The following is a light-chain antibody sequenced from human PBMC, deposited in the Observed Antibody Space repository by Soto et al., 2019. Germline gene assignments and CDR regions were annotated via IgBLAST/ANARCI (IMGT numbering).Light chain of an antibody. Sequence: QSVLTQPPSVSAAPGQKVTISCSGSSSNIGRNYVSWYQQLPGTAPKFLIYDNNRRPSGIPDRFSGSKSGTSATLGITGLQAGDEADYYCGTWDSSLGGYVFGTGTKVTVL. J-gene: IGLJ1*01. CDR1: SSNIGRNY. CDR2: DNN. CDR3: GTWDSSLGGYV. V-gene: IGLV1-51*01.